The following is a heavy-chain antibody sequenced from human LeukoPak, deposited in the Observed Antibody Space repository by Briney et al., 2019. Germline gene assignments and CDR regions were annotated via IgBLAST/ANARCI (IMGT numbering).Heavy chain of an antibody. D-gene: IGHD2-15*01. CDR2: IYTSGST. CDR3: ARDGGWLTSFVY. V-gene: IGHV4-4*07. J-gene: IGHJ4*02. Sequence: SETLSLTCTVSVGSISSYYWSWIRQPAGKGLEWIGRIYTSGSTNYNPSLKSRVTMSVDASKNQFSLKLSSVTAADAAVYYCARDGGWLTSFVYWGQGTLVTVSS. CDR1: VGSISSYY.